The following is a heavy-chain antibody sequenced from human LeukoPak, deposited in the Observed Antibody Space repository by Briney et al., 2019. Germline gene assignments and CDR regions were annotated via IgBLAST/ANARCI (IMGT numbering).Heavy chain of an antibody. CDR2: IYYSGST. V-gene: IGHV4-39*01. J-gene: IGHJ4*02. Sequence: QVQLQESGPGLVKPSQTLSLTCTVSGGSISSSSYYWGWIRQPPGEGLEWIGNIYYSGSTYYNPSLKSRVTISVDTSKNQFSLKLSSVTAADTAVYYCARLKTDNLIFDYWGQGTLVTVSS. D-gene: IGHD1-14*01. CDR3: ARLKTDNLIFDY. CDR1: GGSISSSSYY.